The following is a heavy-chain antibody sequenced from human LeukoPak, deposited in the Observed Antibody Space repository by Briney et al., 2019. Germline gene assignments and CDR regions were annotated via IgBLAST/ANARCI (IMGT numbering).Heavy chain of an antibody. V-gene: IGHV4-31*03. Sequence: KPSETLSLTCTVSGGSISSGGYYWSWIRQHPGKGLEWIGYIYYSGSTYYNPSLKSRVTISVDTSKNQFSLKLSSVTAADTAVYYCAREPLGPGWDYWGQGTLVTVSS. D-gene: IGHD6-19*01. CDR1: GGSISSGGYY. CDR3: AREPLGPGWDY. J-gene: IGHJ4*02. CDR2: IYYSGST.